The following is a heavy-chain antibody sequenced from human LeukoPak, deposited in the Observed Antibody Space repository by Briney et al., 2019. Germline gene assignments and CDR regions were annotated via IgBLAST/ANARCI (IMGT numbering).Heavy chain of an antibody. CDR2: VTPRSGST. CDR3: ARVYGSTWGYFDY. D-gene: IGHD6-13*01. J-gene: IGHJ4*02. Sequence: GASVKVSCTASGYTFTSYYMLWVRQAPGQGLEWMGMVTPRSGSTTYAQKFQGRVTMTRDTSTNTVYMELSSLRSEDTAVYYCARVYGSTWGYFDYWGQGTLVTVSS. CDR1: GYTFTSYY. V-gene: IGHV1-46*01.